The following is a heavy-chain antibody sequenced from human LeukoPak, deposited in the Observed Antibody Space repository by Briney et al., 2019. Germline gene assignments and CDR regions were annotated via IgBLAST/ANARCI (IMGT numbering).Heavy chain of an antibody. V-gene: IGHV3-21*04. CDR2: ITSGSSYI. D-gene: IGHD3-22*01. Sequence: EGSLRLSCAASGFTFSSYNMNWVRQAPGKGLEWVSSITSGSSYIYYADSVKGRFTISRDNAKNSLYLQMNSLRAGDTAVYYCAKAPTPTYYDSSGYYGENWFDSWGQGTLVTVSS. CDR3: AKAPTPTYYDSSGYYGENWFDS. J-gene: IGHJ5*01. CDR1: GFTFSSYN.